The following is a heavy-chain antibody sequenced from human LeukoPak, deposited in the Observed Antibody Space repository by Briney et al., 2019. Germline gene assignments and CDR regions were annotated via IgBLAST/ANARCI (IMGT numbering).Heavy chain of an antibody. CDR3: ARTYGLVDY. D-gene: IGHD4-17*01. J-gene: IGHJ4*02. CDR2: ISSSGDTI. V-gene: IGHV3-11*01. CDR1: GFTFSDYY. Sequence: GGSLRLSCAASGFTFSDYYMSWLRQAPGKGLEWISYISSSGDTIFYADSVKGRFTISRDNAKNSLDLQMINLRAEDTALYYCARTYGLVDYWGQGTLVTVSS.